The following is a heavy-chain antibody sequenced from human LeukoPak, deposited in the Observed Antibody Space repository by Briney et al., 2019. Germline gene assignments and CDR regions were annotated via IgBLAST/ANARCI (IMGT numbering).Heavy chain of an antibody. J-gene: IGHJ3*02. V-gene: IGHV4-30-2*01. CDR1: GGSISSGGYS. CDR3: ASGGAAAGPYDAFDI. D-gene: IGHD6-13*01. Sequence: SETLSLTCAVSGGSISSGGYSWSWIRQPPGKGLEWIGYIYYSGSTYYNPSLKSRVTISVDRSKNQFSLKLSSVTAADTAVYYCASGGAAAGPYDAFDIWGQGTMVTVSS. CDR2: IYYSGST.